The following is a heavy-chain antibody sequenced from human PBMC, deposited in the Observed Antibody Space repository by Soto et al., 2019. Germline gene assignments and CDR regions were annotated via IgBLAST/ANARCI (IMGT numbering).Heavy chain of an antibody. CDR2: IRNKAKTYTT. CDR1: GFTFSDHY. CDR3: AREGYSSSWYLDY. Sequence: EVQVVESGGGLVQPGGSLRLSCAASGFTFSDHYMDWVRQAPGQGLEWVGRIRNKAKTYTTDYAASVKVRYTISRDDSKNSLYLQMNSLKTEDTAVYYCAREGYSSSWYLDYWGQGALVTVSS. J-gene: IGHJ4*02. D-gene: IGHD6-13*01. V-gene: IGHV3-72*01.